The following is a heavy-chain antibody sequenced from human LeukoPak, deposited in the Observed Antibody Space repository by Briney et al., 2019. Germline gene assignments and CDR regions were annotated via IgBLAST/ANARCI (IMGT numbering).Heavy chain of an antibody. Sequence: GGSLRLSCAASGFTFSSYEVNWVRQAPGKGLEWVSYISSSGSTIYYADSVKGRFTISRDNAKNSLYLQMNSLRAEDTAVYYCARDRLVDIVVVVANYMDVWGKGTTVTVSS. J-gene: IGHJ6*03. CDR2: ISSSGSTI. D-gene: IGHD2-15*01. CDR1: GFTFSSYE. CDR3: ARDRLVDIVVVVANYMDV. V-gene: IGHV3-48*03.